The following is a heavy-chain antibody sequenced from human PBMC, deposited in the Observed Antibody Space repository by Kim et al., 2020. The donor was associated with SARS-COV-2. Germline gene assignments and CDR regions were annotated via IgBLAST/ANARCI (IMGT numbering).Heavy chain of an antibody. Sequence: YFSGRTCCSPSLKSRDTISGDTSKNQFSLKMSSVTAADTAVYYCVYALDCWGQGTLVTVSS. J-gene: IGHJ4*02. CDR2: YFSGRT. CDR3: VYALDC. V-gene: IGHV4-39*01. D-gene: IGHD3-3*02.